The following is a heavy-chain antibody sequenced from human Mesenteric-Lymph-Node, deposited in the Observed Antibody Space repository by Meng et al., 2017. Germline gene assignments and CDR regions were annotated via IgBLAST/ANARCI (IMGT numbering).Heavy chain of an antibody. V-gene: IGHV4-4*07. CDR1: AGFINGYF. J-gene: IGHJ3*02. CDR3: VRSPAYGYLRENAFEI. D-gene: IGHD3-10*02. CDR2: IYTSGTT. Sequence: ESLKISCTVSAGFINGYFWNWIRQPVGKGLEWLGRIYTSGTTHYNPSLKGRATMALDTSKNHLTLRLTSVTAADTDMYYCVRSPAYGYLRENAFEIWGRGTLVTVSS.